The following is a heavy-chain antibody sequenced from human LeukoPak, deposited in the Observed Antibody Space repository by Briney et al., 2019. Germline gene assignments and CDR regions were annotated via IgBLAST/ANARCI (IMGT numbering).Heavy chain of an antibody. J-gene: IGHJ4*02. Sequence: SETLSLTCSVSGGSITSSSYYWGWIRQPPGKGLEWIGYIYYSGSTYYNPSLKSRLTISVDTSKNQFSLKLSSVTAADTAVYYCARANIVVVPAVQFGHFDYWGQGTLVTVSS. D-gene: IGHD2-2*01. V-gene: IGHV4-30-4*08. CDR2: IYYSGST. CDR3: ARANIVVVPAVQFGHFDY. CDR1: GGSITSSSYY.